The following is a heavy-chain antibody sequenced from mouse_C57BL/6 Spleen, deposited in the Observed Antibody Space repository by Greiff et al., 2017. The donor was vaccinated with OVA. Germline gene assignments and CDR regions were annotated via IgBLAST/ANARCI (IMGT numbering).Heavy chain of an antibody. Sequence: EVQVVESGGDLVKPGGSLKLSCAASGFTFSSYGMSWVRQTPDKRLEWVATISSGGSYTYYPDSVKGRFTISRDNAKNTLYLQMSSLKSEDTAMYYWATRLRQEDYFYYGGQGTTLTVSS. CDR2: ISSGGSYT. D-gene: IGHD2-4*01. J-gene: IGHJ2*01. CDR1: GFTFSSYG. V-gene: IGHV5-6*01. CDR3: ATRLRQEDYFYY.